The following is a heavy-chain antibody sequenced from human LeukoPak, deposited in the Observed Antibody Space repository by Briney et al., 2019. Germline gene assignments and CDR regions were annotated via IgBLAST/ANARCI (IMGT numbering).Heavy chain of an antibody. D-gene: IGHD3-22*01. Sequence: VGCPRLSSAASEFSPSSNHMTWVRHAPGKGLEGVSLIYSGGSTYYAAPVKGRFTISRDNSKNRPHLQMKSLRSEATAVFYCAGDGDSSGYYYFGFDYWGQGALVTVSS. V-gene: IGHV3-53*01. CDR3: AGDGDSSGYYYFGFDY. J-gene: IGHJ4*02. CDR1: EFSPSSNH. CDR2: IYSGGST.